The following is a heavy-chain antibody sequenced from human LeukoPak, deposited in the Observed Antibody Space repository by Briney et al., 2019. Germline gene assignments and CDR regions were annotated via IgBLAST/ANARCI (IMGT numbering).Heavy chain of an antibody. CDR2: IHYSGST. CDR3: ARWWSCGGDCYFLDY. J-gene: IGHJ4*02. D-gene: IGHD2-21*02. Sequence: SETLSLTCTVSGGSISGYYWSWIRQPPGMGLEWIGNIHYSGSTNRSPSLKSRVTISVDTSKNQLSLKLSSVTAADTAVYYCARWWSCGGDCYFLDYWGQGTLVTVSS. V-gene: IGHV4-59*01. CDR1: GGSISGYY.